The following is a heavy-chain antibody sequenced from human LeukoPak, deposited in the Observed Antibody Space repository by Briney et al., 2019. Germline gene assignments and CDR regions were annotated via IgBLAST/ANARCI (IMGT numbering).Heavy chain of an antibody. CDR3: ARDGREMTTVTSYYYYYYYMDV. CDR1: GGSISSYY. D-gene: IGHD4-11*01. Sequence: SETLSLTCTVSGGSISSYYWSWIRQPAGKGLEWIGRIYTSGSTNYNPSLKRRVTMSVDTSKNQFSLKLSSVTAADTAVYYCARDGREMTTVTSYYYYYYYMDVWGKGATVTVSS. CDR2: IYTSGST. V-gene: IGHV4-4*07. J-gene: IGHJ6*03.